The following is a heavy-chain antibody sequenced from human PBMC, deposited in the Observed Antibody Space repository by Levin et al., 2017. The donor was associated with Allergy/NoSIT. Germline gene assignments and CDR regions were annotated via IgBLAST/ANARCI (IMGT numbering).Heavy chain of an antibody. V-gene: IGHV4-61*02. CDR3: ARDSSSWYLDWFDP. CDR1: GGSISSGSYY. J-gene: IGHJ5*02. D-gene: IGHD6-13*01. Sequence: SETLSLTCTVSGGSISSGSYYWSWIRQPAGKGLEWIGRIYTSGSTNYNPSLKSRVTISVDTSKNQFSLKLSSVTAADTAVYYCARDSSSWYLDWFDPWGQGTLVTVSS. CDR2: IYTSGST.